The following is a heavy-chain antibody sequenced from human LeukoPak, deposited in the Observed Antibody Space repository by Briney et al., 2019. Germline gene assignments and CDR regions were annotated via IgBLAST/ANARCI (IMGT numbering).Heavy chain of an antibody. CDR1: GGSISSYY. J-gene: IGHJ5*02. Sequence: SETLSLTCTVSGGSISSYYWSWIRQPPGKGLEWIGEINHSGSTNYNPSLKSRVTISVDTSKNQFSLKLSSVTAADTAVYYCASGYYYDSSGYLNWFDPWGQGTLVTVSS. D-gene: IGHD3-22*01. V-gene: IGHV4-34*01. CDR3: ASGYYYDSSGYLNWFDP. CDR2: INHSGST.